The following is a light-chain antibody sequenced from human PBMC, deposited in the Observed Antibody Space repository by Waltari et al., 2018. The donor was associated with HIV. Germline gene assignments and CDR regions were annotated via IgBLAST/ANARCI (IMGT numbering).Light chain of an antibody. CDR1: SSDVGGYNY. Sequence: QSALTQPASVSGSPGQSITISCTGTSSDVGGYNYVSWYQQHPGKAPKLMIYDVSNRPAGVSNRFDGYKCGNTAALTISGLQAEDEADYDCSSYTSSSTHDVCGTGTKVTVL. V-gene: IGLV2-14*01. CDR2: DVS. CDR3: SSYTSSSTHDV. J-gene: IGLJ1*01.